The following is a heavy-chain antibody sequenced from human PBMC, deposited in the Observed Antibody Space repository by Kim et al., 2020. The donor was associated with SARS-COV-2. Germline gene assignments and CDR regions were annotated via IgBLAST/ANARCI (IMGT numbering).Heavy chain of an antibody. CDR3: ATTSPYGDYDT. J-gene: IGHJ4*02. D-gene: IGHD4-17*01. CDR2: T. V-gene: IGHV4-34*01. Sequence: TTHNPSLKSRVTISGDTSKNQFSLKLSSVTAADTAVYYCATTSPYGDYDTWGQGTLVTVSS.